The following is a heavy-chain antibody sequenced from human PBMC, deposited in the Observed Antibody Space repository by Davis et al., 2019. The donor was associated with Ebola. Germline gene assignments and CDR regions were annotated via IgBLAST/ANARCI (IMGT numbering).Heavy chain of an antibody. J-gene: IGHJ6*02. D-gene: IGHD6-6*01. V-gene: IGHV3-7*03. CDR2: IKQDGSEK. CDR1: GFTFSSYW. CDR3: ARDKDAGIAALYGMDV. Sequence: GESLKISCAASGFTFSSYWMSWVRQAPGKGLEWVANIKQDGSEKYYVDSVKGRFTISRDNAKNSLYLQMNSLRAEDTAVYYCARDKDAGIAALYGMDVWGQGTTVTVSS.